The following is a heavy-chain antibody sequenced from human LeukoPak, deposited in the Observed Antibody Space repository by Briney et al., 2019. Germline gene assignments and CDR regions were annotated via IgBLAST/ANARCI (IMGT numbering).Heavy chain of an antibody. CDR2: IYYSGST. Sequence: SQTLSLTCTVSGGSISSGDYCWSWIRQPPGKGLEWIGYIYYSGSTYYNPSLKSRVTISVDTSKNQYSLKLSSVTAADTAVYYCARDGVYGGSFGWYFDLWGRGTLVTVSS. V-gene: IGHV4-30-4*01. D-gene: IGHD2-15*01. CDR3: ARDGVYGGSFGWYFDL. J-gene: IGHJ2*01. CDR1: GGSISSGDYC.